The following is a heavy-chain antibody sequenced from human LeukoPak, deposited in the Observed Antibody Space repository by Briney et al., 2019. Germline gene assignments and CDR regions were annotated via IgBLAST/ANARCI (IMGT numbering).Heavy chain of an antibody. Sequence: GRSLRLSCAASGFIFSSYAMHWVRQAPGKGLEWVAVISYDGSKKYYADSVKGRFTISRDNSKNTLYLQMSSLRAEDTAVYYCARTQFPYYYDSSAYYYAIDYWGQGTLVTVSS. D-gene: IGHD3-22*01. J-gene: IGHJ4*02. CDR3: ARTQFPYYYDSSAYYYAIDY. V-gene: IGHV3-30-3*01. CDR1: GFIFSSYA. CDR2: ISYDGSKK.